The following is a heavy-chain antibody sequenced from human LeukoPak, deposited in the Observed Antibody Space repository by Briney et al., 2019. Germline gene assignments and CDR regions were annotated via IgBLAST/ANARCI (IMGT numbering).Heavy chain of an antibody. CDR2: ISYDGGNK. V-gene: IGHV3-30-3*01. Sequence: PGRSLRLSCAASGFTFSSYAMHWVRQAPGKGLEWVAVISYDGGNKYYADSVKDRFTISRDNSKNTLYLQMNSLRAEDTAVYYCARGTYYYDSSGYSPGSYWGQGTLVTVSS. CDR3: ARGTYYYDSSGYSPGSY. J-gene: IGHJ4*02. D-gene: IGHD3-22*01. CDR1: GFTFSSYA.